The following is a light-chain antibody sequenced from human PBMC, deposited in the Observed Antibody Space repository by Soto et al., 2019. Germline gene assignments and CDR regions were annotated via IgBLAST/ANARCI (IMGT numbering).Light chain of an antibody. V-gene: IGKV4-1*01. CDR2: WAS. CDR1: QSVLYSSKNNNY. J-gene: IGKJ1*01. CDR3: QQYYSTPRT. Sequence: DIVMTQSPDSLAVSLGERATINCKSIQSVLYSSKNNNYLAWYQQKPGQPPKLLIYWASTRESGVPDRFSGSGSGTDFTLTISSLQAEDVAVYYCQQYYSTPRTFGQGTKVDIK.